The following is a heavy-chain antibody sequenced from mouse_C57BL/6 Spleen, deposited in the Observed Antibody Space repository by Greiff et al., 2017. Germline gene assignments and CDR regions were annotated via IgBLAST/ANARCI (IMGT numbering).Heavy chain of an antibody. CDR1: GYTFTDYE. CDR2: IDPETGGT. Sequence: VQLQESGAELVRPGASVTLSCKASGYTFTDYEMHWVKQTPVHGLEWIGAIDPETGGTAYNQKFTGKAILTADKSSSTAYMELRSLTSEDSAVYYCTSPPYGSSYGFAYWGQGTLVTVSA. D-gene: IGHD1-1*01. CDR3: TSPPYGSSYGFAY. V-gene: IGHV1-15*01. J-gene: IGHJ3*01.